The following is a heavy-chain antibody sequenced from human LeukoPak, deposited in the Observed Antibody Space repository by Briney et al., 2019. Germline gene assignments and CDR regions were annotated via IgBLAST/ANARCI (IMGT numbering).Heavy chain of an antibody. CDR3: AKDGQEIGSPDYFDS. V-gene: IGHV1-18*01. Sequence: ASVKVSCKASGYTFTSYGISWVRQAPGQGLEWMGWISAYNGNTNYAQKLQGRVTMTTDTSTSTAYMELRSLRSDDTAVYYCAKDGQEIGSPDYFDSWGQGTLLTVSS. CDR2: ISAYNGNT. D-gene: IGHD2/OR15-2a*01. CDR1: GYTFTSYG. J-gene: IGHJ4*02.